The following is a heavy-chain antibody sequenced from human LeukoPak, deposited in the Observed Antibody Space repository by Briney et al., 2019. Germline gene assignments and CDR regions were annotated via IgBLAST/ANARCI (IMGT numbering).Heavy chain of an antibody. CDR1: GGSISSYY. Sequence: SETLSLNCTVSGGSISSYYWSWIRQPAGKGLEWIGRIYTSGSTNYNPSLKSRVTMSVDTSKNQFSLKLSSVTAADTAVYYCARDVSDYGGNYYYYYYMDVWGKGTTVTVSS. J-gene: IGHJ6*03. V-gene: IGHV4-4*07. CDR3: ARDVSDYGGNYYYYYYMDV. D-gene: IGHD4-23*01. CDR2: IYTSGST.